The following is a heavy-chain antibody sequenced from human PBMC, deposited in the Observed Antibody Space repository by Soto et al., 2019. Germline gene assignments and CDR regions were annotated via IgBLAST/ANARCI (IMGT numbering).Heavy chain of an antibody. CDR3: ARGRSPGDFDY. V-gene: IGHV3-21*01. J-gene: IGHJ4*02. Sequence: GGSLRLSCAASGFTFSTYSMNWVRQAPGKGLEWVSSISSSSSYIYYADSVKGRFTISRDNAKNSLYLQMNSLRAEDTAVYYCARGRSPGDFDYWGQGTLVTVSS. CDR1: GFTFSTYS. CDR2: ISSSSSYI.